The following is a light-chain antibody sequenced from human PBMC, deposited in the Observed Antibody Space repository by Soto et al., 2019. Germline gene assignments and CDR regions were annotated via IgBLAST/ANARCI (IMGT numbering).Light chain of an antibody. V-gene: IGKV1-17*01. CDR1: QGIRND. CDR3: LQHNNYPFT. Sequence: DIQMTQSPSSLSASVGDRVTITCRASQGIRNDLGWYQQKPGKTPKRLIYSASSLQSGVPSRLSGSPSGTEFSLTISSLQPEDFTTYYYLQHNNYPFTFGPGTKVDIK. J-gene: IGKJ3*01. CDR2: SAS.